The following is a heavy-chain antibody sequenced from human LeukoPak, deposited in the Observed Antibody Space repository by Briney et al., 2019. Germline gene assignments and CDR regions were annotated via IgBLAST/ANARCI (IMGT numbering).Heavy chain of an antibody. Sequence: SVKVSCKASGGTFSSYAISWVRQAPGQGLEWMGGIIPIFGTANYAQKFQGRVTITTDESTSTACMELSSLRSEDTAVYYCARDQSDYYDSSGYYNWGQGTLVTVSS. CDR2: IIPIFGTA. D-gene: IGHD3-22*01. CDR3: ARDQSDYYDSSGYYN. J-gene: IGHJ4*02. V-gene: IGHV1-69*05. CDR1: GGTFSSYA.